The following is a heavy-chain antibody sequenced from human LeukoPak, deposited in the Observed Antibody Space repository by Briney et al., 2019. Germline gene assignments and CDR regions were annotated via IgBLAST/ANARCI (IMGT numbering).Heavy chain of an antibody. J-gene: IGHJ4*02. V-gene: IGHV3-53*01. CDR2: IYNSGTT. Sequence: PGGSLRPSSAASGFSVSSNYMSWVRQAPGKGLEWVAVIYNSGTTKYADSVKGRFTIARDSSNNTLYLQMNSLRAEDTAVYYCARGWEWWDYWGQGSLVTVSS. CDR3: ARGWEWWDY. CDR1: GFSVSSNY. D-gene: IGHD2-15*01.